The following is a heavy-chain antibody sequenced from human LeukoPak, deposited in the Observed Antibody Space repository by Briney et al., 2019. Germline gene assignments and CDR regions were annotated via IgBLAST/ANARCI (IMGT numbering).Heavy chain of an antibody. Sequence: GRSLRLSCAASGFTFSSYGMHWVRQAPGKGLEWVAVIWYDGSNKYYADSVKGRFTISRDNSKNTLYLQMNSLRAEDTAVYYCAKTAAAGTWDAFDIWGQGTMVTVSS. CDR1: GFTFSSYG. CDR2: IWYDGSNK. V-gene: IGHV3-33*06. J-gene: IGHJ3*02. D-gene: IGHD6-13*01. CDR3: AKTAAAGTWDAFDI.